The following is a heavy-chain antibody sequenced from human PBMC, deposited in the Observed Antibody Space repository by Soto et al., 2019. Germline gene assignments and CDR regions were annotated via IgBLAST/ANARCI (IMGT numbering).Heavy chain of an antibody. Sequence: QLQLQESGPGLVKPSETLSLTCTVSGGSISSRSFYWGWIRQPPGMGLEWIGSIYYSGSTDYDRSPKSRLSISVDSSKNQFSLRLSSMTAADTAVYYCASRSSYCRHTTYYEDYFDYWGQGILVTVSS. V-gene: IGHV4-39*01. CDR1: GGSISSRSFY. D-gene: IGHD2-2*01. J-gene: IGHJ4*02. CDR3: ASRSSYCRHTTYYEDYFDY. CDR2: IYYSGST.